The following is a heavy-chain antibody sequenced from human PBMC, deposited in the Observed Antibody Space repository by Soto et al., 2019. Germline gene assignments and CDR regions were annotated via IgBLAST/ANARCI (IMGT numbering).Heavy chain of an antibody. V-gene: IGHV1-69*06. CDR3: ASFDSSGYYYVDY. CDR2: IIPTFGTA. Sequence: ASVKVSCKASGGTFSSYAISWVRQAPGQGLEWMGGIIPTFGTANYAQKFQGRVTITADKSTSTAYMELSSLRSEDTAVYYCASFDSSGYYYVDYWGQGTLVTVSS. CDR1: GGTFSSYA. J-gene: IGHJ4*02. D-gene: IGHD3-22*01.